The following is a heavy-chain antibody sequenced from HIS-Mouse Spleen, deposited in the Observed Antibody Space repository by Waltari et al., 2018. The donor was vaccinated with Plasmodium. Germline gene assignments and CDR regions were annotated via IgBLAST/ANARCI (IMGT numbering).Heavy chain of an antibody. CDR2: INPNSGGT. CDR3: ARVLGYKAAAGTFVEYFQH. D-gene: IGHD6-13*01. V-gene: IGHV1-2*02. CDR1: GSPFTGYY. Sequence: QVQLVQSGAEVKKPGASVTVSCKASGSPFTGYYMPWVRKAPGQGLEWMGWINPNSGGTNYAQKFQGRVTMTRDTSISTAYMELSRLRSDDTAVYYCARVLGYKAAAGTFVEYFQHWGQGTLVTVSS. J-gene: IGHJ1*01.